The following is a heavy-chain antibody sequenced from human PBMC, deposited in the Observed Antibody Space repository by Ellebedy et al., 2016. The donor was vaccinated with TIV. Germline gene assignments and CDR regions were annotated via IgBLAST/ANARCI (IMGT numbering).Heavy chain of an antibody. CDR3: ARDLYYGIDF. J-gene: IGHJ6*02. Sequence: GESLKISCAASGFTFSSYSMNWVRQAPGKGLEWVSSISSNINYTYYADSVKGRFTISSDNAKNTLYLQMNSLRADDTAVYYCARDLYYGIDFWGQGTTVTVSS. V-gene: IGHV3-21*01. D-gene: IGHD2-8*01. CDR1: GFTFSSYS. CDR2: ISSNINYT.